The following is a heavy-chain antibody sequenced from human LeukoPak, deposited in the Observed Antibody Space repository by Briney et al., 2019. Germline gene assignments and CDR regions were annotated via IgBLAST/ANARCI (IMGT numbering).Heavy chain of an antibody. CDR3: ARGFAGAGRGPFDY. CDR1: GGSLSGYY. D-gene: IGHD3-10*01. Sequence: ASETLSLTCAVYGGSLSGYYWSWIRQPPGKGLEWIGEINHSGSTNYNPSLKSRVTISVDTSKNQFSLKLSSVTAADTAVFYCARGFAGAGRGPFDYWGQGTLVTVSS. V-gene: IGHV4-34*01. J-gene: IGHJ4*02. CDR2: INHSGST.